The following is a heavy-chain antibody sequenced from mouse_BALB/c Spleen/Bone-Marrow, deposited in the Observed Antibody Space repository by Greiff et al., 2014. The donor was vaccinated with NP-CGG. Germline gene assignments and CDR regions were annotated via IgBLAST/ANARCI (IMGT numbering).Heavy chain of an antibody. V-gene: IGHV1-54*01. J-gene: IGHJ3*01. CDR2: INPGSGGT. Sequence: QVQLKESXAELVRPGTSVKVSCKASGYSFTNYLIEWVKQRPGQGLEWIGVINPGSGGTNYNEKFKGKATLTADKSSSTAYMQLSSLTSDDSAVYFCARRDYSFAYWGQGTLVTVSA. CDR1: GYSFTNYL. CDR3: ARRDYSFAY. D-gene: IGHD2-13*01.